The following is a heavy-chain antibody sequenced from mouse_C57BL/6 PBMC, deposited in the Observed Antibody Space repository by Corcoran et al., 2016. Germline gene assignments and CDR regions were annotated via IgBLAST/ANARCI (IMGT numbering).Heavy chain of an antibody. CDR1: GYTFTDYY. V-gene: IGHV1-19*01. D-gene: IGHD1-1*01. Sequence: EVQLQQSGPVLVKPGASVKMSCKASGYTFTDYYMNWVKQSHGKSLEWIGVINPYNGGTSYNQKFKGKATLTVDKSSSTAYMELNSLTSEDSAVYYCARGGVITTVVATTDSFDYWGQGTTLTVSS. CDR2: INPYNGGT. CDR3: ARGGVITTVVATTDSFDY. J-gene: IGHJ2*01.